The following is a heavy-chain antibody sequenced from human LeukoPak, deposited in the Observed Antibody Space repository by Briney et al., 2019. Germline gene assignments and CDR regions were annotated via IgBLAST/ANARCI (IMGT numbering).Heavy chain of an antibody. CDR2: IKQDGSER. J-gene: IGHJ5*02. CDR3: ARLEYSSSSIWFDP. D-gene: IGHD6-6*01. Sequence: PGGSLRLSCAASGFTFSSYWMSWVRQAPGKGLEWVANIKQDGSERYYVDSVKGRFTIYRDNAKNSLYLQMNSLRAEDTAVYYCARLEYSSSSIWFDPWGQGTLVTVSS. CDR1: GFTFSSYW. V-gene: IGHV3-7*01.